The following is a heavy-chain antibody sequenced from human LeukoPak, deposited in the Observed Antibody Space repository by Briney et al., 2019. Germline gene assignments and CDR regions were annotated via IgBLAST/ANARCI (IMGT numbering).Heavy chain of an antibody. CDR2: ISYDGSNK. CDR3: ARVASYSYYFDY. D-gene: IGHD1-26*01. J-gene: IGHJ4*02. Sequence: GGSLTLSCAASGFSVSGKYMSWVRQAPGKGLEWVAVISYDGSNKYYADSVKGRFTISRDNSKNTLYLQMNSLRAEDTAVYYCARVASYSYYFDYWGQGTLVTVSS. V-gene: IGHV3-30-3*01. CDR1: GFSVSGKY.